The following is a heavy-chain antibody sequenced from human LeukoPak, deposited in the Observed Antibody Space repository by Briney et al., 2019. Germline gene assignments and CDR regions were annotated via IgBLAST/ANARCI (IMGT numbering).Heavy chain of an antibody. V-gene: IGHV1-18*01. CDR2: ISAYNGNT. J-gene: IGHJ6*03. Sequence: ASVKVSCKASGYTFTSYGISWVRQAPGQGLEWMGWISAYNGNTNYAQKLQGRVTMTTDTSTSTAYMELRSLRSGDTAVYYCASLQTGYSSSWAQSGPNYYYYMDVWGKGTTVTVSS. CDR3: ASLQTGYSSSWAQSGPNYYYYMDV. CDR1: GYTFTSYG. D-gene: IGHD6-13*01.